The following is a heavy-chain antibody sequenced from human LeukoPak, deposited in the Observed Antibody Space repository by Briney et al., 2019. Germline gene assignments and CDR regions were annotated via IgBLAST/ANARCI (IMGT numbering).Heavy chain of an antibody. V-gene: IGHV1-18*01. D-gene: IGHD3-10*01. CDR1: GYSFTSYG. CDR3: TRVGSYSSPSTGGNGFDI. CDR2: LSPYSGQT. J-gene: IGHJ3*02. Sequence: ASVKVSCKTSGYSFTSYGLTWVRQAPGQGLEWVGWLSPYSGQTNYAQKVQGRVIMTTDTSTRTAYMELRSLTSDDTAMYFCTRVGSYSSPSTGGNGFDIWGQGTMVTVSS.